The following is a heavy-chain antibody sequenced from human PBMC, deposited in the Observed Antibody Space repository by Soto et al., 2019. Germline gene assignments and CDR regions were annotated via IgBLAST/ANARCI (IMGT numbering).Heavy chain of an antibody. D-gene: IGHD3-9*01. CDR3: AIALTPSNH. Sequence: HVQLVQSGAEVKKPGASVKVCCKASGYTFTSYVISWVRQAPGEGLEWMGWISAYNGNTKNAQKLQCRVTMTTDTSTSTAYMELRSLRSDDTAMYYCAIALTPSNHWGQGTLVPVSS. V-gene: IGHV1-18*01. CDR1: GYTFTSYV. CDR2: ISAYNGNT. J-gene: IGHJ5*02.